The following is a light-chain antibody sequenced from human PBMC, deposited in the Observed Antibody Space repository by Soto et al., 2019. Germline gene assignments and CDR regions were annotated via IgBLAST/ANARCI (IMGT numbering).Light chain of an antibody. V-gene: IGLV2-14*01. Sequence: QSALTQPASVSASPGQSIAISCTGTSSDVGAYSYVSWYQQHPGKAPKLMLFEVRIRPSGVSNRFSGSKSGNTASLTISGLQTEDEADYFCSSYTTGNTVVFGGGTKLTVL. CDR1: SSDVGAYSY. J-gene: IGLJ2*01. CDR3: SSYTTGNTVV. CDR2: EVR.